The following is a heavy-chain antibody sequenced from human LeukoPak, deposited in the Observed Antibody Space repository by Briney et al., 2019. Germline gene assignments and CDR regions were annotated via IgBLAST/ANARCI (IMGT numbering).Heavy chain of an antibody. CDR1: DDSITMYY. J-gene: IGHJ6*03. CDR2: VDHTGST. Sequence: PSETLSLTCSVSDDSITMYYWTWIRQPPGKGLEWVGYVDHTGSTNFNPSLNGRVSISRDTSKNLFSLRLRSVTAADTAVYFCARGRVSSSTWYSTYYYYFYMDVWGKGTTVTVSS. V-gene: IGHV4-59*01. CDR3: ARGRVSSSTWYSTYYYYFYMDV. D-gene: IGHD4-11*01.